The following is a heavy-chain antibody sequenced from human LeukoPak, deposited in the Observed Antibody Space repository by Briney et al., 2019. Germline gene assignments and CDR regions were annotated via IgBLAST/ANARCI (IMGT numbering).Heavy chain of an antibody. D-gene: IGHD3-22*01. CDR2: IIPILGIA. J-gene: IGHJ4*02. CDR3: ARDLYDSSGYYYDY. V-gene: IGHV1-69*04. CDR1: RGTFSSYT. Sequence: GASVKVSCKASRGTFSSYTISWVRQAPGQGLEWMGRIIPILGIANYAQKFQGRVTITADKSTSTAYMELSSLRSEDTAVYYCARDLYDSSGYYYDYWGQGTLVTVHS.